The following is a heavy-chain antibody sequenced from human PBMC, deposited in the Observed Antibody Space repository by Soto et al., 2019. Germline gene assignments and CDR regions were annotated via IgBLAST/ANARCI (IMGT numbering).Heavy chain of an antibody. CDR2: ISAYNGNT. CDR1: GYTFTSYG. D-gene: IGHD1-1*01. CDR3: ARDLRAGKTAFAGYYYGMDG. J-gene: IGHJ6*02. Sequence: QVQLVQSGAEVKKPGASVKVSCKASGYTFTSYGISWVRQAPGQGLEWMGWISAYNGNTNYAQKLQGRVTMTKDTTTSTAYMELRSLSSDATAGYYCARDLRAGKTAFAGYYYGMDGWGQGNTVTVSS. V-gene: IGHV1-18*01.